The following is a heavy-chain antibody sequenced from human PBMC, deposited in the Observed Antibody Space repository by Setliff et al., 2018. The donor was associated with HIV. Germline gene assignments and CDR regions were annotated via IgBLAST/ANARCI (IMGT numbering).Heavy chain of an antibody. CDR3: AREGDGIDF. V-gene: IGHV4-34*01. J-gene: IGHJ4*02. Sequence: SETLSLTCAVYGGSFSGYYWSWIRQPPGKGLEWIEEINHSGSTNYNPSLKSRVTISVDTSMDQFSLKLNSVTAADTAVYYCAREGDGIDFWGQGTLVTVSS. CDR2: INHSGST. CDR1: GGSFSGYY. D-gene: IGHD2-21*02.